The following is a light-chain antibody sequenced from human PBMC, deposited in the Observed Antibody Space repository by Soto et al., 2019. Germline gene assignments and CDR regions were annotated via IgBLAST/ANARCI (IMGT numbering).Light chain of an antibody. Sequence: DIQMTQSPSSLSASVRDRVTITCRASQDISVYLAWYQQKPGKVPKLLIYSASTLQSGVPSRFSGSGSGTDFTLPISSLQPEDVATYYCRKFNTAPLTFGQGTRLEIK. CDR1: QDISVY. CDR3: RKFNTAPLT. V-gene: IGKV1-27*01. CDR2: SAS. J-gene: IGKJ5*01.